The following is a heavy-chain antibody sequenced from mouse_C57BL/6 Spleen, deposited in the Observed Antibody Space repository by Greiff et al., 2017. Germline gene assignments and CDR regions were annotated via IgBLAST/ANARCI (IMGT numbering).Heavy chain of an antibody. CDR2: INPGSGGT. CDR1: GYAFTNYL. CDR3: ARDYDGYYAMDY. D-gene: IGHD2-4*01. Sequence: QVQLKQSGAELVRPGTSVKVSCKASGYAFTNYLIEWVKQRPGQGLEWIGVINPGSGGTNYNEKFKGKATLTADKSSSTAYMQLSSLTSEDSAVYFCARDYDGYYAMDYWGQGTSVTVSS. V-gene: IGHV1-54*01. J-gene: IGHJ4*01.